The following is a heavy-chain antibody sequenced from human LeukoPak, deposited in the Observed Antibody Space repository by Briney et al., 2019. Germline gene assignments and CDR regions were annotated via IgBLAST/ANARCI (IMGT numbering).Heavy chain of an antibody. CDR3: ARAPSYYFDTSGYFDS. CDR2: IYDSGTS. D-gene: IGHD3-22*01. CDR1: GGSISSYY. V-gene: IGHV4-59*01. Sequence: SETLSLTCTVSGGSISSYYWSWIRQPPGKGLEWIGYIYDSGTSNYNPSLKSRVTISLDTSKNQFSLRLSSVIAADTATYYCARAPSYYFDTSGYFDSWGQGTLVTVSS. J-gene: IGHJ4*02.